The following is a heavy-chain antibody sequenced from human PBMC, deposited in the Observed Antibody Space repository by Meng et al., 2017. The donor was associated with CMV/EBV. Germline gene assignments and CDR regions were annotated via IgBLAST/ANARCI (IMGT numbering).Heavy chain of an antibody. V-gene: IGHV3-74*01. Sequence: GESLKISCAASGFTFSSYLMHWVRQAPGKGLVWVSRINSDGSSTSYADSVKGRFTISRDNAKNTLYLQMNSLRAEDTAVYYCARRVGWQQLASWGQGTLVTVSS. D-gene: IGHD6-13*01. CDR1: GFTFSSYL. J-gene: IGHJ5*02. CDR2: INSDGSST. CDR3: ARRVGWQQLAS.